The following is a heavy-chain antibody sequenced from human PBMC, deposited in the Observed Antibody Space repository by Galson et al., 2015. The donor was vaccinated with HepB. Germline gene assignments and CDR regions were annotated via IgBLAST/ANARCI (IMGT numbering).Heavy chain of an antibody. V-gene: IGHV3-23*01. CDR3: AKGGESRHTMIVVVITISDAFDI. CDR1: GFTFSSYA. Sequence: SLRLSCAASGFTFSSYAMSWVRQAPGKGLEWVSAISGSGGSTYYADSVKGRFTISRDNSKNTLYLQMNSQRAEDTAVYYCAKGGESRHTMIVVVITISDAFDIWGQGTMVTVSS. J-gene: IGHJ3*02. CDR2: ISGSGGST. D-gene: IGHD3-22*01.